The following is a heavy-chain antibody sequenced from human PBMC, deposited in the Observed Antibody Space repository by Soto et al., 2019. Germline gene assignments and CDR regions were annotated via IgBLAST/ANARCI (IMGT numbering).Heavy chain of an antibody. Sequence: QVQLQESGPGLVKPSQTLSLTCTVSGGSISSGGYYWSWIRQHPGKGLEWIGYIYYSGSTYYNPSLEGRVTIAVDASKSLTSLKLSSVTAADTDVYYCASAHLTAVTTLWDYCCYGMDVWGQGTTVTVSS. CDR2: IYYSGST. V-gene: IGHV4-31*03. J-gene: IGHJ6*02. D-gene: IGHD4-17*01. CDR3: ASAHLTAVTTLWDYCCYGMDV. CDR1: GGSISSGGYY.